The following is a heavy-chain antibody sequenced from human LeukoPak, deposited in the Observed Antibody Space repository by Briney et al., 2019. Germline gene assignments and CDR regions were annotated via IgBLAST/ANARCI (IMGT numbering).Heavy chain of an antibody. D-gene: IGHD3-10*01. CDR2: IYYSGST. CDR1: GGSISSSSYY. V-gene: IGHV4-39*07. Sequence: SETLSLTCTVSGGSISSSSYYWGWIRQPPGKGLEWIRSIYYSGSTYYNPSLKSRVTISVDTSKNQFSLKLSSVTAADTAVYYCARVMVRGVNDYWGQGTLVTVSS. J-gene: IGHJ4*02. CDR3: ARVMVRGVNDY.